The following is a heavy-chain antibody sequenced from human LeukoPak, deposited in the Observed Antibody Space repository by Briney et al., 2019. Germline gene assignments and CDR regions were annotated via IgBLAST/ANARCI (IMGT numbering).Heavy chain of an antibody. Sequence: GGSLRLSCAASGFTFSSYEMNWVRQAPGKGLEWVSYISSSGSTIYYADSVKGRFTISRDNAKNSLYLQMNSLRAEDTAVHYCARDSPHYGEDAFDIWGQGTMVTVSS. D-gene: IGHD4-17*01. CDR3: ARDSPHYGEDAFDI. V-gene: IGHV3-48*03. CDR2: ISSSGSTI. J-gene: IGHJ3*02. CDR1: GFTFSSYE.